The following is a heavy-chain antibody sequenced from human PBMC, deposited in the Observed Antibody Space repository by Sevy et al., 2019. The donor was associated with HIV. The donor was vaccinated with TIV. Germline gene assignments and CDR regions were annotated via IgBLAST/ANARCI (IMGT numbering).Heavy chain of an antibody. J-gene: IGHJ4*02. D-gene: IGHD1-26*01. CDR3: ARDLYSGSYYENY. CDR1: GFTLSNYW. V-gene: IGHV3-7*01. CDR2: IKQDGSDK. Sequence: EGSLRLSCAASGFTLSNYWMSWVRQAPGKGLEWVANIKQDGSDKYYVDSVKGRFTISRDNAKNSLYLQMNSLRAEDTAVYYCARDLYSGSYYENYWGQGTLVTVSS.